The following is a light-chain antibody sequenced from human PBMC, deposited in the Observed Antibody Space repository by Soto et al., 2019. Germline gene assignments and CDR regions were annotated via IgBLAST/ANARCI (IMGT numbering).Light chain of an antibody. CDR3: HQCAHSPLT. V-gene: IGKV3-20*01. J-gene: IGKJ1*01. CDR1: QTVTKNY. Sequence: EIVLTQSPGTLSLSPGERATLSCRASQTVTKNYLAWYQQKPGQAPRLLIYDTFHRATGVPDRFSGSGSGTDFTLTISSLEPEDFAVYYCHQCAHSPLTFGQGTKVEIK. CDR2: DTF.